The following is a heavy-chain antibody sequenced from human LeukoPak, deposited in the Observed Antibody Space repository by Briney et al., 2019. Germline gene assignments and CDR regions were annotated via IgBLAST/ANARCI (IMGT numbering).Heavy chain of an antibody. V-gene: IGHV4-39*07. D-gene: IGHD1-7*01. CDR2: IYYSGST. Sequence: KPSETLSLTCTVSGGSISSSSYYWGWIRQPPGKGLEWIGSIYYSGSTYYNPSLKSRVTISVDTSKNQFSLKLSSVTAADTAVYYCARLYNWNYGTEDDAFDIWGQGTMVTVSS. CDR3: ARLYNWNYGTEDDAFDI. CDR1: GGSISSSSYY. J-gene: IGHJ3*02.